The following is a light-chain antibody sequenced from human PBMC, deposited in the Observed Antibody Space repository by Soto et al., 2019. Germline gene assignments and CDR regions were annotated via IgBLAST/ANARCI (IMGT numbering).Light chain of an antibody. V-gene: IGKV3-15*01. Sequence: IVLTQSPGTLSLSPGERATLSCRASQSVSSNYLAWYQQKPGQAPRLLIYGISTRATGIPARFSGSGSGTEFSLTISSLQSEDFAVYYCQQYSKWPITFGQGTRLEI. CDR3: QQYSKWPIT. J-gene: IGKJ5*01. CDR1: QSVSSN. CDR2: GIS.